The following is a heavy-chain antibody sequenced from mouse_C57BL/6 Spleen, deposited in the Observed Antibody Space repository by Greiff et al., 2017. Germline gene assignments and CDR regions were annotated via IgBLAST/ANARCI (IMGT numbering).Heavy chain of an antibody. J-gene: IGHJ1*03. Sequence: VQLKESGPELVKPGASVKISCKASGYAFSSSWMNWVKQRPGKGLEWIGRIYPGDGDTNYNGKFKGKATLTADKSSSTAYMQLSSLTSEDSAVYFCASPYYGSSYGYFDVWGTGTTVTVSS. V-gene: IGHV1-82*01. D-gene: IGHD1-1*01. CDR2: IYPGDGDT. CDR3: ASPYYGSSYGYFDV. CDR1: GYAFSSSW.